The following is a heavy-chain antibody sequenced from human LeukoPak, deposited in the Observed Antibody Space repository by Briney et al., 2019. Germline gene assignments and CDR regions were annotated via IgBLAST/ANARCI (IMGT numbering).Heavy chain of an antibody. CDR1: GGTFSSYA. V-gene: IGHV1-69*04. CDR3: ATPGVSLGDYGGNAASFDY. J-gene: IGHJ4*02. D-gene: IGHD4-23*01. Sequence: SVKVSCKASGGTFSSYAISWVRQAPGQGLEWMGRIIPILGIANYAQKFQGRVTITADKSTSTAYMELSSLRSEDTAVYYCATPGVSLGDYGGNAASFDYWGQGTLVTVSS. CDR2: IIPILGIA.